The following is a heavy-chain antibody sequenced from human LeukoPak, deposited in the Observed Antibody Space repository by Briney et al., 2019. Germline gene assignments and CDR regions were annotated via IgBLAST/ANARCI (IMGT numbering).Heavy chain of an antibody. J-gene: IGHJ6*03. CDR1: GYTFTSYG. CDR3: AREGSPFYYYYMDV. V-gene: IGHV1-18*01. Sequence: ASVKVSCKASGYTFTSYGIIWVRQAPGQGLECMGWISGFNGNTNSAQKLQGRVTMTTDTSTSIAYMELRSLRSDDTAVYYCAREGSPFYYYYMDVWGKGTTVTVSS. CDR2: ISGFNGNT. D-gene: IGHD2-15*01.